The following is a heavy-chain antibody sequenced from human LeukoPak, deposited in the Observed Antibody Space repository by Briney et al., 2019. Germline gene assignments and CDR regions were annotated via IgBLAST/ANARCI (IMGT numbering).Heavy chain of an antibody. CDR1: GFSFSVYW. CDR2: INSDGSST. V-gene: IGHV3-74*01. Sequence: GGSLRLSCAASGFSFSVYWMHWVRQAPGKGLVWVSRINSDGSSTSYADSVKGRFTISRDNAKNTLYLQMNSLRAEDTAVYYCARGAYYDFWSGYYRMPYYYYYMDVWGKGTTVTVSS. CDR3: ARGAYYDFWSGYYRMPYYYYYMDV. J-gene: IGHJ6*03. D-gene: IGHD3-3*01.